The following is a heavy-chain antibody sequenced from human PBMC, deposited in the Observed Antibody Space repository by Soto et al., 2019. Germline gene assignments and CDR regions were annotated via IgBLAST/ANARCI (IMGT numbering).Heavy chain of an antibody. CDR1: GFTFSTYW. V-gene: IGHV3-7*01. J-gene: IGHJ4*02. CDR2: LNEDGSET. Sequence: EVQLVESGGGLVQPGGSLRLSCAASGFTFSTYWMTWVRQAPGKGLEWVANLNEDGSETYYVDSVKGRFTISRDNAKSSLYVHRNGLRGEDTALYYCARRSPYGGHRGIFDYWGEGTLVAVSS. CDR3: ARRSPYGGHRGIFDY. D-gene: IGHD2-8*01.